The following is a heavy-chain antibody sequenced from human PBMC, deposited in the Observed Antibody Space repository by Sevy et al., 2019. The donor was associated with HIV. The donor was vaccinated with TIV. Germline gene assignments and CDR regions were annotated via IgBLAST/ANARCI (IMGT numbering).Heavy chain of an antibody. Sequence: GGSLRLSCAASGFTFSRNAMSWVRQAPGKGLEWVSAISGSGGSTYYADSVKGRFTISRDNSKNTLYLQMNSPRAEDTAVYYCASSSYSYGPPTYIDIWGQGTMVTVSS. D-gene: IGHD5-18*01. CDR2: ISGSGGST. V-gene: IGHV3-23*01. CDR1: GFTFSRNA. CDR3: ASSSYSYGPPTYIDI. J-gene: IGHJ3*02.